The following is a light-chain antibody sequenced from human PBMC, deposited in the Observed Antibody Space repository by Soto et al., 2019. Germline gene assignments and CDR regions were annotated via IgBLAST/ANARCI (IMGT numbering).Light chain of an antibody. V-gene: IGKV1-6*01. CDR3: LQEYDYAWT. CDR1: KAIRND. Sequence: AIQMTQSPSSLSASVGDRVTITCRASKAIRNDLGWYQQKPGKAPKLLIFAVSHLQSGVPSRFSGSGSGTDFTLNVRGLQQADFAPYYCLQEYDYAWTFGQGTKVESK. CDR2: AVS. J-gene: IGKJ1*01.